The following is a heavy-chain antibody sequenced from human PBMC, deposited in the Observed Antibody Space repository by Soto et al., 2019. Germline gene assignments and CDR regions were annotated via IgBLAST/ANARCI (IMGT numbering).Heavy chain of an antibody. D-gene: IGHD6-19*01. Sequence: SETLSLTCAVYGGSFSGYYWSWIRQPPGKGLEWIGEINHSGSTNYNPPLKSRVTISVDTSKNQFSLKLSSVTAADTAVYYCARGVAGTGFYYYYGMDVWGQGTTVTVSS. J-gene: IGHJ6*02. CDR2: INHSGST. CDR3: ARGVAGTGFYYYYGMDV. CDR1: GGSFSGYY. V-gene: IGHV4-34*01.